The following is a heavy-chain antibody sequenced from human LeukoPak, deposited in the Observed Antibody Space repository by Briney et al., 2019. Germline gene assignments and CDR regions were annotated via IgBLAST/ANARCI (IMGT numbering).Heavy chain of an antibody. V-gene: IGHV3-21*01. CDR2: ISSSSNYI. CDR3: ARGYRGFDI. Sequence: PGGSLRLSCAASGSTFSSYTMNWVRQAPGKGLEWVSSISSSSNYIYYTDSLKGRFTISRDNAKNSLYLQMNSLRAEDTAVYYCARGYRGFDIWGQGTMVTVSS. J-gene: IGHJ3*02. CDR1: GSTFSSYT. D-gene: IGHD5-18*01.